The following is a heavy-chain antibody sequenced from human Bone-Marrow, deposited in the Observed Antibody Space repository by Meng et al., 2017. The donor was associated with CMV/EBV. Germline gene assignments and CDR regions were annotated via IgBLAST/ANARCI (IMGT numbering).Heavy chain of an antibody. Sequence: SETLSLTCAVYGGSFSNYYWTWIRQPPGKGPEWIGEINHRGSTNYNPPLKRRVTISVDTSKNQISLRMRSVTAADTAVYYCARPANAYSSSALFEYWGQGTLVTVSS. CDR2: INHRGST. CDR1: GGSFSNYY. D-gene: IGHD6-6*01. J-gene: IGHJ4*02. CDR3: ARPANAYSSSALFEY. V-gene: IGHV4-34*01.